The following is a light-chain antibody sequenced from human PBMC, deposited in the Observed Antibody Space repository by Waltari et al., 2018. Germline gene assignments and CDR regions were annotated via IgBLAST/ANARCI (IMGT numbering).Light chain of an antibody. CDR2: EVI. CDR1: SSDIGDYDY. CDR3: CSYAGTNNFYV. J-gene: IGLJ1*01. Sequence: QSALTQPPSASGSPGESVTISCTGTSSDIGDYDYVSWYQHHPGKAPKLIIYEVIKRPSGVPDRFPGSKSGNTASLTVSGLQAEDEADYYCCSYAGTNNFYVFGTGTKVTVL. V-gene: IGLV2-8*01.